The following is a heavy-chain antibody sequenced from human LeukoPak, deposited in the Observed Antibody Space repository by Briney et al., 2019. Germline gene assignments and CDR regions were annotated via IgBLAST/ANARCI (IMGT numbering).Heavy chain of an antibody. CDR3: ARSYCSSTSCQYYFDY. J-gene: IGHJ4*02. CDR1: GFTFSSYA. V-gene: IGHV3-30-3*01. D-gene: IGHD2-2*01. CDR2: ISYDGSNK. Sequence: GGSLRLSYAASGFTFSSYAMHWVRQAPGKGLEWVAVISYDGSNKYYADSVKGRFTISRDNSKNTLYLQMNSLRAEDTAVYYCARSYCSSTSCQYYFDYWGQGTLVTVSS.